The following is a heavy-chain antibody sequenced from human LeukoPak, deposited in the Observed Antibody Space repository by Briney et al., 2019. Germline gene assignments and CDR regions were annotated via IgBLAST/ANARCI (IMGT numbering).Heavy chain of an antibody. V-gene: IGHV3-53*01. CDR3: ARVGKRITIFGVVIPNAFDI. CDR1: GFTVSSNY. CDR2: IYSGGST. J-gene: IGHJ3*02. Sequence: PGGSLRLSCAASGFTVSSNYMSWFRQAPGKGLEWVSVIYSGGSTYYADSVKGRFTISRDNSKNTLYLQMNSLRAEDTAVYYCARVGKRITIFGVVIPNAFDIWGQGTMVTVSS. D-gene: IGHD3-3*01.